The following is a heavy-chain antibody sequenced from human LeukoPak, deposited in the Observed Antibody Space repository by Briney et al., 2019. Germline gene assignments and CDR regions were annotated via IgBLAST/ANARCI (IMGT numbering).Heavy chain of an antibody. CDR1: GGSFSGYY. CDR3: ARQWLVSPLFDY. V-gene: IGHV4-34*01. J-gene: IGHJ4*02. CDR2: INHSGST. D-gene: IGHD6-19*01. Sequence: PSETLSLTCAVYGGSFSGYYWSWNRQPPGKGLEWIGEINHSGSTNYNPSLRSRVTVSVHTSKNQLSLKLSSVTAADTAVYYCARQWLVSPLFDYWGQGTLVTVSS.